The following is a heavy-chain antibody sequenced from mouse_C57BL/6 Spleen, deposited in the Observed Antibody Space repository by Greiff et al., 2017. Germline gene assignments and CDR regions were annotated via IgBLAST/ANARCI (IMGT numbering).Heavy chain of an antibody. CDR2: IHPNSGST. Sequence: QVHVKQPGAELVKPGASVKLSCKASGYTFTSYWMHWVKQRPGQGLEWIGMIHPNSGSTNYNEKFKSKATLTVDKSSSTAYMQLSSLTSEDSAVYYCARDFFAYWGQGTLVTVSA. CDR1: GYTFTSYW. CDR3: ARDFFAY. V-gene: IGHV1-64*01. J-gene: IGHJ3*01.